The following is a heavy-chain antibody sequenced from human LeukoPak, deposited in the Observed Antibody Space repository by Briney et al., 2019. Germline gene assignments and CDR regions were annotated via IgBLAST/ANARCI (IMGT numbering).Heavy chain of an antibody. V-gene: IGHV1-69*10. CDR1: GGTFSSYA. J-gene: IGHJ6*02. Sequence: SAKVSCKASGGTFSSYAISWVRQAPGQGLEWMARIIPILGIANYAQKFQGRVTITADKSTSTAYMELSSLRSEDTAVYYCARVEQYSSYGMDVWGQGTTVTVSS. D-gene: IGHD6-6*01. CDR2: IIPILGIA. CDR3: ARVEQYSSYGMDV.